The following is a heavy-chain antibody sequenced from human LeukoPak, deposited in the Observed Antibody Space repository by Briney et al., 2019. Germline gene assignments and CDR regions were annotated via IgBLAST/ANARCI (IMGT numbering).Heavy chain of an antibody. CDR3: ARLGPSTGNDY. Sequence: GGSLRLSCAASGFTFSGSAIHWVRGPSGKGLEWVGHIRSKANSYATAYAASVKGRFTISRDDSKNTAYLQMNTLTTEDTAVYYCARLGPSTGNDYWGQGTLVTVSS. CDR2: IRSKANSYAT. D-gene: IGHD2-2*01. CDR1: GFTFSGSA. V-gene: IGHV3-73*01. J-gene: IGHJ4*02.